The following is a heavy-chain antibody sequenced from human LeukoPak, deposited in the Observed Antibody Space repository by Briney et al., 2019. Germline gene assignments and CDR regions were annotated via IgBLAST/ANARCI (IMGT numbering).Heavy chain of an antibody. CDR3: AKWGDYDVLTGYYVSDY. Sequence: GGSLRLSCAASGFTFSNYAMSWVRQAPGKGLEWVSAITGSGGNTYYADSVKGRFTISRDNSKNTVFLQMNSLRAEDTAVYYCAKWGDYDVLTGYYVSDYWGQETLVTVSS. J-gene: IGHJ4*02. V-gene: IGHV3-23*01. CDR1: GFTFSNYA. D-gene: IGHD3-9*01. CDR2: ITGSGGNT.